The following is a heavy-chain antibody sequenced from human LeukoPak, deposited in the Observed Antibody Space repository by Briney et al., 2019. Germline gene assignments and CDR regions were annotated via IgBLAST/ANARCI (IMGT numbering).Heavy chain of an antibody. CDR1: GGSISSYY. V-gene: IGHV4-59*13. J-gene: IGHJ5*02. D-gene: IGHD6-13*01. CDR3: ARGSGAAVVLS. CDR2: IYYSGST. Sequence: SETLSLTCTVSGGSISSYYWSWIRQPPGKGLEWIGYIYYSGSTNYNPSLKSRVTISVDTSKNQFSLKLSSVTAADTAVYYCARGSGAAVVLSWGQGTLVTVSS.